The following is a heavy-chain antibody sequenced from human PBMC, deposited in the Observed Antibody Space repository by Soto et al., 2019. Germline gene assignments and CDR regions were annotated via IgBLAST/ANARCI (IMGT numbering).Heavy chain of an antibody. V-gene: IGHV3-66*01. CDR1: GFIFSSYA. Sequence: GGSLRLSCAASGFIFSSYAMHWVRQAPGKGLEWVSIIYSDGYTYYAASVKGRFTISRDNFKNTLYLQMSSLRAEDTAVYYCARRKYCSSTTCFDYWGQGTLVTVSS. J-gene: IGHJ4*02. CDR3: ARRKYCSSTTCFDY. D-gene: IGHD2-2*01. CDR2: IYSDGYT.